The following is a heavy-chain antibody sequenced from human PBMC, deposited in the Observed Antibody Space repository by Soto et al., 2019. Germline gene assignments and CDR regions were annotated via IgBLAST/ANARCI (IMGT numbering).Heavy chain of an antibody. V-gene: IGHV5-51*01. CDR3: ARARVSTPRLEDPFAI. Sequence: PGEFLTISCTCAGDSFTAYWLAWVRQMPGKGLEYMGIIYPGDSDTRYSPSFQGQVTISADKSISTAYLQWTSLEASDTAIYYCARARVSTPRLEDPFAIWGQGTMVTVS. J-gene: IGHJ3*02. D-gene: IGHD5-12*01. CDR1: GDSFTAYW. CDR2: IYPGDSDT.